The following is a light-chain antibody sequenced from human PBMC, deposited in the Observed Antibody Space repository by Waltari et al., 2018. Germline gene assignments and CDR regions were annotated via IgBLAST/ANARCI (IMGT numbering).Light chain of an antibody. CDR3: QSYDNSPYVI. V-gene: IGLV1-40*01. J-gene: IGLJ2*01. CDR2: GNA. CDR1: SSNIGAGSD. Sequence: QSVLTQPPSVSGAPGQRVTIPCTGSSSNIGAGSDVPRDQELPGTAPKLLIYGNANRPSGVPDRFSGSKSGTSASLAITGLQAEDEADYYCQSYDNSPYVIFGGGTKLTVL.